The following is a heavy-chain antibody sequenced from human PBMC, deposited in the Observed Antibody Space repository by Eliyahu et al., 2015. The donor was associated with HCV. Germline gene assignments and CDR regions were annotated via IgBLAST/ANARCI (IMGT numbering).Heavy chain of an antibody. D-gene: IGHD3-3*01. J-gene: IGHJ4*02. Sequence: EVQLVESGGGLVKPGGSLRLSCAASGFTFSNAWMSWVRQAPGKGLEWVGRIKSKTDGGTTDYAAPVKGRFTISRDDSKNTLYLQMNSLKTEDTAVYYCTTDPRRITIFGVVIPGYCFDYWGQGTLVTVSS. V-gene: IGHV3-15*01. CDR2: IKSKTDGGTT. CDR3: TTDPRRITIFGVVIPGYCFDY. CDR1: GFTFSNAW.